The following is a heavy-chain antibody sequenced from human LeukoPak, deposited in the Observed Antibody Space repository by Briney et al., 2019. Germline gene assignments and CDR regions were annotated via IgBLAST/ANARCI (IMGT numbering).Heavy chain of an antibody. V-gene: IGHV3-53*01. Sequence: GGSLRLSCAASGTISRNHMSWLRQAPGKGLEWVSVFYRDSKTYYADSVKGRFTISRDNSMNTLYLRMNSLRVEDTAVYYCARGPPDGSSSAGYGWGQGSLVTVSS. J-gene: IGHJ4*02. CDR3: ARGPPDGSSSAGYG. CDR1: GTISRNH. D-gene: IGHD6-13*01. CDR2: FYRDSKT.